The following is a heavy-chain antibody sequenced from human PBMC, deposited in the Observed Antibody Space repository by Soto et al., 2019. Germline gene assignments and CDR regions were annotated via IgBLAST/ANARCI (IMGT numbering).Heavy chain of an antibody. J-gene: IGHJ4*02. CDR3: ARGGGSSSARY. V-gene: IGHV3-23*01. CDR2: NGASGVTT. CDR1: GFTFSSYA. D-gene: IGHD6-6*01. Sequence: EVQLLESRGGLVQPGGSLRLSCAASGFTFSSYAMSWVRQAPGSGLEWVSTNGASGVTTYYAGSVKGRFTISRDISKNMLYLQMDSLGAEDTAVYYCARGGGSSSARYWGQGTLVTVSS.